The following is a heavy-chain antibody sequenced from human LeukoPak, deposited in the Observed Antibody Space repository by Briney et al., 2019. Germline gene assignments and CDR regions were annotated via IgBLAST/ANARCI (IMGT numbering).Heavy chain of an antibody. CDR1: GGSISSSNW. V-gene: IGHV4-61*02. CDR2: IYTSGST. D-gene: IGHD3-10*01. Sequence: SGTLSLTCAVSGGSISSSNWWSWIRQPAGKGLEWIGRIYTSGSTNYNPSLKSRVTISVDTSKNQFSLKLSSVTAADTAVYYCAGITMVRSLWGQGTLVTVSS. CDR3: AGITMVRSL. J-gene: IGHJ4*02.